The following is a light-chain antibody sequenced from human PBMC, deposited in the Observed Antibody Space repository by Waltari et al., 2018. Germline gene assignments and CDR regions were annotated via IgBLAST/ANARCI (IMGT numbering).Light chain of an antibody. Sequence: DIQMTQSPSSLSAPVGDRGTITCRASQGISNSLAWYQQKPGKAPKLLLYAASRLESGVPSRFSGSGSGTDYTLTISSLQPEDFATYYCQQYYSPIFTFGPGTKVDIK. J-gene: IGKJ3*01. CDR2: AAS. CDR1: QGISNS. V-gene: IGKV1-NL1*01. CDR3: QQYYSPIFT.